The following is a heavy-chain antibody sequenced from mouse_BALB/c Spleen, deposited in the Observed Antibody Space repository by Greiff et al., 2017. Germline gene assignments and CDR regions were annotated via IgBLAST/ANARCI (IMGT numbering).Heavy chain of an antibody. Sequence: EVKLVESGPGLVKPSQSPSLTCTVTGYSITSDYAWNWIRQFPGNKLEWMGYISYSGSTSYNPSLKSRISITRDTSKNQFFLQLNSVTTEDTATYYCARESYDYFDYWGQGTTLTVSS. D-gene: IGHD1-1*01. CDR3: ARESYDYFDY. CDR2: ISYSGST. V-gene: IGHV3-2*02. CDR1: GYSITSDYA. J-gene: IGHJ2*01.